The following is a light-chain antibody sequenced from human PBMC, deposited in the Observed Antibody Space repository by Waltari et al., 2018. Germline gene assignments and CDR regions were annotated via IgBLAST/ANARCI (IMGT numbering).Light chain of an antibody. CDR1: QSVLYRSNNKNY. J-gene: IGKJ1*01. V-gene: IGKV4-1*01. CDR3: QHYNSWPPGTT. CDR2: WAS. Sequence: DIVMTQSPDSLAVSLGERATINCKSSQSVLYRSNNKNYLAWYQQKPGQPPKLLIYWASTRESGVPDRFSGSGSGTDFTLTISSLQAEDVAVYYCQHYNSWPPGTTFGQGTKLEIK.